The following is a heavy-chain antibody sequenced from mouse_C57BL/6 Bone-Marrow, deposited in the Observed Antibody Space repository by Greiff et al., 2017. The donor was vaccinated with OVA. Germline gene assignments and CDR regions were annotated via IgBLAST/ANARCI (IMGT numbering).Heavy chain of an antibody. CDR1: GYTFTSYC. V-gene: IGHV1-69*01. J-gene: IGHJ2*01. Sequence: VQLQQSGAELVMPGASVKLSCKASGYTFTSYCMHWVKQRPGQGLEWIGEIDPSDSYTNYNKKFKGKSTLTVDKSSSTAYMQLSSLTSEDSAVDYCVRSTIYYYGSSLDYWGQGTTLTVSS. D-gene: IGHD1-1*01. CDR3: VRSTIYYYGSSLDY. CDR2: IDPSDSYT.